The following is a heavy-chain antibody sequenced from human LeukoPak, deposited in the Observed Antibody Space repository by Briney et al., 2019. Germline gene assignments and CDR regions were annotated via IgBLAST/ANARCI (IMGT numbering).Heavy chain of an antibody. CDR2: IYHSGST. V-gene: IGHV4-38-2*02. D-gene: IGHD3-3*01. CDR1: GYSISSSYY. CDR3: ARAPGDFERWFDP. Sequence: PSETLSLTCTVSGYSISSSYYWGWIRQAPGKGLEWIGSIYHSGSTYYNQSLKGRVTISVDTSKNKFYLKLDSLTADDTAVYYFARAPGDFERWFDPWGQGTLVTVS. J-gene: IGHJ5*02.